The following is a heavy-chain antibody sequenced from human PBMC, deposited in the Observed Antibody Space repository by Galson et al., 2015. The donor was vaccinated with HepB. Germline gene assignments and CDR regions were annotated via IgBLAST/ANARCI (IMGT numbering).Heavy chain of an antibody. D-gene: IGHD5-18*01. CDR2: IYWDDDK. J-gene: IGHJ4*02. V-gene: IGHV2-5*02. CDR3: AHSEYSYEPFAFDY. CDR1: GFSLSTSGVG. Sequence: PALVKPTQTLTLTCTFSGFSLSTSGVGVGWIRQPPGKALEWLALIYWDDDKRYSPSLKSRLTITKDTSKNQVVLTMTNMDPVDTATYYCAHSEYSYEPFAFDYWGQGTLVTVSS.